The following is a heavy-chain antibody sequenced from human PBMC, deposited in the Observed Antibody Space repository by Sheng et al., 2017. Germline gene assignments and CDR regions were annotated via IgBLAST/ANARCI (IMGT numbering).Heavy chain of an antibody. Sequence: QVQLVQSGREVKKPGASVKVPCKASGFTFTSYGFTWVRQAPGQGLEWMGWISANNGDTHYAQKVQDRVTLTTDTSTTTAYMELRSLSSDDTAVYYCARKPHQGALDIWGQGTVVTVSS. CDR3: ARKPHQGALDI. CDR2: ISANNGDT. J-gene: IGHJ3*02. V-gene: IGHV1-18*04. CDR1: GFTFTSYG.